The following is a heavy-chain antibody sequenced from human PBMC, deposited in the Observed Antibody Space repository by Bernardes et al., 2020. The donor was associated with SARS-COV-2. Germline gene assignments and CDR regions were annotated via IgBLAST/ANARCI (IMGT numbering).Heavy chain of an antibody. CDR1: GFTFSSYT. CDR2: ITDSGDTT. Sequence: GSLRLSCEVSGFTFSSYTMNWVRQAPGKGLEWVSTITDSGDTTYYADSVKGRFTISRDNSKNRMYLQMNSLRAEDTAVYFCAKRRVEWELLHYFDYWGQG. D-gene: IGHD1-26*01. CDR3: AKRRVEWELLHYFDY. V-gene: IGHV3-23*01. J-gene: IGHJ4*02.